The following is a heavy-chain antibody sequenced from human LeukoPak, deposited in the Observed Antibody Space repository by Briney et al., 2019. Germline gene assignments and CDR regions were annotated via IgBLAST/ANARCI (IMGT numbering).Heavy chain of an antibody. Sequence: SETLALTCTVSGGSISSSTYYRGWIRQPPGKGLEWIGSIYYRGNTYYNPSLKSRVTISVDTSKNQFSLKLSSVTAADTAVYYCARERLGYYDRSGLDYWGQGTLVTVSS. V-gene: IGHV4-39*07. CDR1: GGSISSSTYY. D-gene: IGHD3-22*01. CDR3: ARERLGYYDRSGLDY. J-gene: IGHJ4*02. CDR2: IYYRGNT.